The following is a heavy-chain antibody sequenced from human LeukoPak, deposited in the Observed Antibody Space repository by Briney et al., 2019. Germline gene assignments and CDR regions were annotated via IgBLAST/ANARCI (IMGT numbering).Heavy chain of an antibody. V-gene: IGHV3-30*04. J-gene: IGHJ4*02. CDR2: ISHDGRTK. Sequence: GSLRLSCVVSGFNFDNFAMHWVRQPLGKGLEWVAVISHDGRTKYYADSMKGRITISRDNSKNTLFLQMNNLRSEDTAVYFCARPSPPGDGYNPPDHWGQGILATVSS. CDR1: GFNFDNFA. CDR3: ARPSPPGDGYNPPDH. D-gene: IGHD5-24*01.